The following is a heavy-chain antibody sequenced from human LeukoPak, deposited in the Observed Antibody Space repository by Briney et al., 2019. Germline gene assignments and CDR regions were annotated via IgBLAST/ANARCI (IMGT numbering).Heavy chain of an antibody. J-gene: IGHJ4*02. CDR2: INPNSGGT. CDR3: ARAIAVAEDY. CDR1: GYTFTGYY. V-gene: IGHV1-2*02. D-gene: IGHD6-19*01. Sequence: ASVKVSCKASGYTFTGYYMHWVRQAPGQGLEWMGWINPNSGGTKYAQKFQGRVTMTRDTSISTAYMELSRLRSDDTAAHYCARAIAVAEDYWGQGTLVTVSS.